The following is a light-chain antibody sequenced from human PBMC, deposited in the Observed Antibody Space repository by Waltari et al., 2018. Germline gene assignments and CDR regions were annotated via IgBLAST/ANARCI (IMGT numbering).Light chain of an antibody. CDR1: QRVSIY. CDR2: GAS. J-gene: IGKJ1*01. Sequence: EIVLTQSPATLSLSPVKRATLSCRASQRVSIYLAWYQQKPGQAPRLLIYGASTRATGIPARFSGSGSGTEFTLTISSLQSEDFAVYYCQQYNNWPPTFGQGTKVEIK. V-gene: IGKV3-15*01. CDR3: QQYNNWPPT.